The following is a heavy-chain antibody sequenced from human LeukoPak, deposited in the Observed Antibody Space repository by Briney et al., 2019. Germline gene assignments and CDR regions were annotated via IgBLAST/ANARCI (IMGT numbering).Heavy chain of an antibody. V-gene: IGHV3-23*01. CDR1: GFTFSSYA. Sequence: GGSLRLSCAASGFTFSSYAMSWVRQAPGKGLEWVSAISGSGGSTYYADSVKGRFTISRDNSKNTLYLQMNSLRAEDTAVYYCAPDQTDYDFWSGYYDWFLRPGANKDYWGQGTLVTVSS. CDR2: ISGSGGST. J-gene: IGHJ4*02. CDR3: APDQTDYDFWSGYYDWFLRPGANKDY. D-gene: IGHD3-3*01.